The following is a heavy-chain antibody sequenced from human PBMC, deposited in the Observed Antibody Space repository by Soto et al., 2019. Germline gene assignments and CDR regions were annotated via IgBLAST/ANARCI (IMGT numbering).Heavy chain of an antibody. Sequence: MSLTCAFYGGSFSGYYWSWIRQPPGKGLEWIGEINHSGSTNYNPSLKSRVTISVDTSKNQFSLKLSSVTAADTAVYYCARTQTGTTSNWLDPWGQGNLGTVSS. J-gene: IGHJ5*02. CDR3: ARTQTGTTSNWLDP. V-gene: IGHV4-34*01. CDR2: INHSGST. CDR1: GGSFSGYY. D-gene: IGHD1-1*01.